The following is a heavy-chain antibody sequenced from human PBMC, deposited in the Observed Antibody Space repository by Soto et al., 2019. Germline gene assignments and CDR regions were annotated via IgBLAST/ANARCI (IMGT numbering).Heavy chain of an antibody. CDR2: ISYDGSNK. CDR1: GFTFSSYG. D-gene: IGHD4-17*01. Sequence: GGSLRLSCAASGFTFSSYGMHWVRQAPGKGLEWVAVISYDGSNKYYADSVKGRFTISRDNSKNTLYLQMNSLRAEDTAVYYCAKMTTVTTGGQEFDYWGQGTLVTVSS. CDR3: AKMTTVTTGGQEFDY. V-gene: IGHV3-30*18. J-gene: IGHJ4*02.